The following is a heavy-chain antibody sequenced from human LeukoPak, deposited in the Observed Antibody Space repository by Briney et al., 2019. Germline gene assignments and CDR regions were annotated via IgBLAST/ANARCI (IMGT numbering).Heavy chain of an antibody. Sequence: PGGSLRLSCTASGFTFSTYSMNWVRQAPGKGLEWVSYISIGSTYVYYADSVKDRFTVSRDNAKNSLVLQMNSLGAEDTAVYYCARGVSGATALDFWGQGTLVTVSS. CDR2: ISIGSTYV. D-gene: IGHD4/OR15-4a*01. J-gene: IGHJ4*02. CDR3: ARGVSGATALDF. CDR1: GFTFSTYS. V-gene: IGHV3-21*01.